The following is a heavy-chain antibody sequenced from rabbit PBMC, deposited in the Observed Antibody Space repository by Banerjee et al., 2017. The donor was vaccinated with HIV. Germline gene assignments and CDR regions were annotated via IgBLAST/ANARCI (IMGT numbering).Heavy chain of an antibody. CDR2: IDPVFGST. J-gene: IGHJ4*01. D-gene: IGHD4-1*01. V-gene: IGHV1S47*01. Sequence: QEQLVESGGGLVQPGGSLKLSCKASRFDFSSNGVSWVRQAPGKGLEWIGYIDPVFGSTYYASWVNGRFTISSHNAQNTVDLQMNSLTAADTATYFCARIDPRYYSSDWDYFNLWGPGTLVTVS. CDR3: ARIDPRYYSSDWDYFNL. CDR1: RFDFSSNG.